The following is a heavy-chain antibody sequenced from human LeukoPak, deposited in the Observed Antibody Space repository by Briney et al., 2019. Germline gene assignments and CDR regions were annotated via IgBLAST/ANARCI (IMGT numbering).Heavy chain of an antibody. V-gene: IGHV4-61*02. Sequence: SETLSLTCTVSGGSISSGSYSWSWIRQPAGKGLEWIGRVHASGGTNYNPSLKSRVTISVDTSTNQFSLRLSSVTAADTAVYYCARNGEYSNSEDAFDIWGQGTMVTVSS. CDR2: VHASGGT. CDR3: ARNGEYSNSEDAFDI. J-gene: IGHJ3*02. D-gene: IGHD2/OR15-2a*01. CDR1: GGSISSGSYS.